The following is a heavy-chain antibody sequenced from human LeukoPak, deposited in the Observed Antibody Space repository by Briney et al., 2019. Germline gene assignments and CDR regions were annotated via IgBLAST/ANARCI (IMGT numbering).Heavy chain of an antibody. V-gene: IGHV1-24*01. CDR3: ATDSQEGYGLGMDV. D-gene: IGHD5-18*01. J-gene: IGHJ6*02. Sequence: ASVKVSCKVSGYTFTYYYIHWVRQAPGKGLEWMGGFDPEDGETIYAQKLQGRVTMTEDTSTDTAYMELSSLRSEDTAVYYCATDSQEGYGLGMDVWGQGTTVTVSS. CDR1: GYTFTYYY. CDR2: FDPEDGET.